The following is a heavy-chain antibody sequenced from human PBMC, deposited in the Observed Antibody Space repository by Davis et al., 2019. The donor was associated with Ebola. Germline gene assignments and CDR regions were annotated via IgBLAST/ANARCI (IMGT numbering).Heavy chain of an antibody. CDR2: ISSSGART. CDR1: EFMVSSHH. CDR3: GGYTINYYYGMDV. J-gene: IGHJ6*02. D-gene: IGHD5-18*01. Sequence: GESLKISCAASEFMVSSHHMTWVRQAPGKGLEWVSLISSSGARTYYADSVKGRFTISRDDSKNTLYLEMNSLGAEDTAVYYCGGYTINYYYGMDVWGQGTTVTVSS. V-gene: IGHV3-23*01.